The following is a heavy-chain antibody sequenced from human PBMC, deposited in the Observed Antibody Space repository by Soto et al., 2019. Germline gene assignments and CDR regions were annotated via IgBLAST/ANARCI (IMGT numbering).Heavy chain of an antibody. Sequence: QVQLVQSGAEVTKPGSSLKVSCKASGGTFSSYAISWVRQAPGPGLEWMGGVIPILGTAYYAKKFQGRVSITADESTNTASMELKSLRSEDTAVDYCARDPPRIGEGDTSGDYSGQGSLVTVSS. J-gene: IGHJ4*02. CDR3: ARDPPRIGEGDTSGDY. V-gene: IGHV1-69*01. D-gene: IGHD3-22*01. CDR1: GGTFSSYA. CDR2: VIPILGTA.